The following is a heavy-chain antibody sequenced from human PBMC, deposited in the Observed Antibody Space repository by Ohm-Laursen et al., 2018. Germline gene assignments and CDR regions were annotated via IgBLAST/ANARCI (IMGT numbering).Heavy chain of an antibody. J-gene: IGHJ4*02. V-gene: IGHV3-7*01. CDR3: AKGRDLTGG. Sequence: SLRLSCAASGFTFTSYWMSWARQAPGKGLEWVANMNEIGSEKYFVDFVRGRFTISRDNAKNSLFLQMNSLRVEDTAVYYCAKGRDLTGGWGQGTLVIVSS. D-gene: IGHD2-8*02. CDR1: GFTFTSYW. CDR2: MNEIGSEK.